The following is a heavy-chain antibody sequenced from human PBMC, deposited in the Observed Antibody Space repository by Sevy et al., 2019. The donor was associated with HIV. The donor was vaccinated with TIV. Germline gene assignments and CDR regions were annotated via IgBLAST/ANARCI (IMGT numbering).Heavy chain of an antibody. D-gene: IGHD2-8*02. CDR1: GFNFNNHA. Sequence: GGSLRLSCVASGFNFNNHAMHWVRQAPGKGLEWVAFIRYDGSKEFYADSVKGRFTISRDNSKNTLYLEMNSLRPEDTAVYYCARDRKVLLVVYAIPFDVFDIWDQGTMVTVSS. V-gene: IGHV3-30*02. CDR3: ARDRKVLLVVYAIPFDVFDI. CDR2: IRYDGSKE. J-gene: IGHJ3*02.